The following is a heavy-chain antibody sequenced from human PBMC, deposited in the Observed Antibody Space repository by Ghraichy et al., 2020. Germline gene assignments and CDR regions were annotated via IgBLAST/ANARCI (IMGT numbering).Heavy chain of an antibody. V-gene: IGHV4-39*01. CDR2: IYYSGST. CDR3: ASPVVMATIGYDAFDI. CDR1: GGSISSSSYY. D-gene: IGHD5-24*01. Sequence: SETLSLTCTVSGGSISSSSYYWGWIRQPPGKGLEWIGSIYYSGSTYYNPSLKSRVTISVDTSKNQFSLKLSSVTAADTAVYYCASPVVMATIGYDAFDIWGQGTMVTVSS. J-gene: IGHJ3*02.